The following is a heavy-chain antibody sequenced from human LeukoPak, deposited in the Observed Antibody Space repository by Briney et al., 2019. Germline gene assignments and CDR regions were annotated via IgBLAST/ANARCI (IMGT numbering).Heavy chain of an antibody. V-gene: IGHV3-21*01. D-gene: IGHD1-1*01. Sequence: GGSLRLSCAASGFTFSSYSMNWVRQAPGKGLEWVSSISSSSSYIYYADSVKGRFTISGDNAKNSLYLQMNSLRAEDTAVYYCARDRAPPERPFDYWGQGTLVTVSS. CDR1: GFTFSSYS. CDR2: ISSSSSYI. CDR3: ARDRAPPERPFDY. J-gene: IGHJ4*02.